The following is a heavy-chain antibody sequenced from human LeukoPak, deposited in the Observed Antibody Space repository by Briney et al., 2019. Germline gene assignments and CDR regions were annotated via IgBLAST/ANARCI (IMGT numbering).Heavy chain of an antibody. Sequence: PGGSLRLSCAASGFTFSKYAMSWVRQAPGKGLEWVSGISGSGGGPYYADSVKGRFTISRDNSKNTLYLQMNSLRADDTAVYYCARDRDGTGNYPFDYWGQGTLVIVSS. V-gene: IGHV3-23*01. J-gene: IGHJ4*02. CDR1: GFTFSKYA. CDR2: ISGSGGGP. D-gene: IGHD3-10*01. CDR3: ARDRDGTGNYPFDY.